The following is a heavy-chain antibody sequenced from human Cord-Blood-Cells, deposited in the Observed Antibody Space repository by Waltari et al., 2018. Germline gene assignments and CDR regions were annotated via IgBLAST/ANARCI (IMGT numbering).Heavy chain of an antibody. CDR3: ARDFDYYDSSGYFDY. Sequence: QVQLVQSGAEVKKPGASVKVSCKASGYTFTGYYMHWVRQAPGQGLEWMGWINPNRGGTNYAKKFQGRVTMTRDTSISTAYMELSRLRSDDTAVYYCARDFDYYDSSGYFDYWGQGTLVTVSS. CDR1: GYTFTGYY. V-gene: IGHV1-2*02. CDR2: INPNRGGT. D-gene: IGHD3-22*01. J-gene: IGHJ4*02.